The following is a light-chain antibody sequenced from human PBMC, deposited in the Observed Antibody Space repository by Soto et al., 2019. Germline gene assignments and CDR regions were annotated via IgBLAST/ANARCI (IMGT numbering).Light chain of an antibody. J-gene: IGKJ4*01. CDR2: DAS. CDR1: QNVYNN. V-gene: IGKV3-15*01. CDR3: QQCRNWPLT. Sequence: EIVMTQSPATLSASPEEGATLSCKAGQNVYNNLAWYQQRPGQPPRLLIYDASTRATGISARFSGSGYGTEFTLTISSLQSEDFAVYFCQQCRNWPLTFGGGTKVDIK.